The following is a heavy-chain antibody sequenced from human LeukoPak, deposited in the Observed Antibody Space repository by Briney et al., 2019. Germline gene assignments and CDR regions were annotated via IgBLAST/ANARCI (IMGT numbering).Heavy chain of an antibody. J-gene: IGHJ4*02. D-gene: IGHD1-26*01. Sequence: PGRSLRLSCAASGFTFSSYAMHWVRQAPGKGLEWVAVISYDGSNKYYADSVKGRFTISRDNSKNTLYLQMNSLRAEDTAVYYCARGKKVVGATMFYWGQGTLVTVSS. CDR2: ISYDGSNK. CDR1: GFTFSSYA. V-gene: IGHV3-30-3*01. CDR3: ARGKKVVGATMFY.